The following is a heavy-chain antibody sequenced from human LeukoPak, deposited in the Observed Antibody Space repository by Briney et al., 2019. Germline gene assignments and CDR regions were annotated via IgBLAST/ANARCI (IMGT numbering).Heavy chain of an antibody. V-gene: IGHV1-69*13. CDR2: IIPIFGTA. D-gene: IGHD4-23*01. CDR1: GGTFSSYA. CDR3: ARAGDGGNSFTNWFDP. Sequence: SVKVSCRASGGTFSSYAISWVRQAPGQGLEWMGGIIPIFGTANYAQKFQGRVTITADESTSTAYMELSSLRSEDTAVYYCARAGDGGNSFTNWFDPWGQGTLVTVSS. J-gene: IGHJ5*02.